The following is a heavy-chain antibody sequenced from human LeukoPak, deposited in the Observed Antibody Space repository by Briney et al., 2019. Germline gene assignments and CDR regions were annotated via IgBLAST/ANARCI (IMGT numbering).Heavy chain of an antibody. J-gene: IGHJ4*02. CDR3: ARTLRSSWYYFDY. CDR2: IDWADDQ. D-gene: IGHD6-13*01. Sequence: YGPTLVSPTQTLTLTCTFSGFSLSPTGMRVSWIRPPPAMALELLARIDWADDQFYSTSLKTRLTISKDTSKNQVVLTVTNVDPVDAGTYFCARTLRSSWYYFDYWGQGTLVTVSS. V-gene: IGHV2-70*04. CDR1: GFSLSPTGMR.